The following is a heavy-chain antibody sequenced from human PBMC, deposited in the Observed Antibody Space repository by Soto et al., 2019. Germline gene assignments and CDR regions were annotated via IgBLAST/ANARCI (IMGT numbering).Heavy chain of an antibody. Sequence: QMQLVQSGPEVKKPGTSVKVSCKASGFTFTSSAVQWVRQTRGQRLEWIGWIVVGSGNTNYAQEFQERGTLTRDMSTSTAYMDLSSLRSEATAVYYCAAERIAVAAYYYYYGMDIWGQGTSVTVSS. CDR2: IVVGSGNT. V-gene: IGHV1-58*01. J-gene: IGHJ6*02. CDR1: GFTFTSSA. CDR3: AAERIAVAAYYYYYGMDI. D-gene: IGHD6-19*01.